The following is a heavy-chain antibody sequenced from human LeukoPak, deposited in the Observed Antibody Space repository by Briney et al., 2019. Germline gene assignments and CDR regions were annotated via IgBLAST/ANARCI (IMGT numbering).Heavy chain of an antibody. D-gene: IGHD1-1*01. J-gene: IGHJ4*02. CDR1: GFTFSSYG. V-gene: IGHV3-33*06. CDR3: AKANYIWNDSPFDS. CDR2: IWYDGSNK. Sequence: QPGRSLRLSCAASGFTFSSYGMHWVRQAPGKGLEWVAVIWYDGSNKYYADSVKGRFTISRDNSKNTLYLQMNSLRVDDTAVYFCAKANYIWNDSPFDSWGQGALVTVSS.